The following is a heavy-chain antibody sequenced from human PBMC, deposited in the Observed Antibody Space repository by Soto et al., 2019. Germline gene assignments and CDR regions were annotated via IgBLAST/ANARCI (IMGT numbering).Heavy chain of an antibody. CDR1: GGSISSYY. CDR2: IYYSGST. CDR3: ARGFGNGSAQYYFDY. V-gene: IGHV4-59*01. Sequence: PSETLSLTCTVSGGSISSYYWSWIRQPPGKGLEWIGYIYYSGSTNYNPSLKSRVTISVDTSKNQFSLKLSSVTAADTAVYYCARGFGNGSAQYYFDYWGQGTLVTVSS. J-gene: IGHJ4*02. D-gene: IGHD3-10*01.